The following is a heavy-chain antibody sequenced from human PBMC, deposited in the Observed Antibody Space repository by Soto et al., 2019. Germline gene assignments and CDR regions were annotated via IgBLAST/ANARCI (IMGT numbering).Heavy chain of an antibody. J-gene: IGHJ3*02. CDR2: IYYSGST. Sequence: SETLSLTCTVSGGSISSGGYYWSWIRQHPGKGLEWIGYIYYSGSTYYNPSLKSRVTISVDTSKNQFSLKLSSVTAADTAVYYCARESGCSGGSCRHPRYFDIWGQGTMVTVSS. D-gene: IGHD2-15*01. CDR3: ARESGCSGGSCRHPRYFDI. V-gene: IGHV4-31*03. CDR1: GGSISSGGYY.